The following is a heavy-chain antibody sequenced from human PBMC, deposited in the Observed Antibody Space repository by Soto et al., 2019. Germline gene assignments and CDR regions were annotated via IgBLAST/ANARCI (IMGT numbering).Heavy chain of an antibody. CDR3: ARGAGGSSWFAYNWFDP. Sequence: SETLSLTCTVSGGSISSGGYYWSWIRQHPGKGLEWIGYIYYSGSTYYNPSLKSRVTISVDTSKNQFSLKLSSVTAADTAVYYCARGAGGSSWFAYNWFDPWGQGTLVTVSS. CDR2: IYYSGST. CDR1: GGSISSGGYY. D-gene: IGHD6-13*01. J-gene: IGHJ5*02. V-gene: IGHV4-31*03.